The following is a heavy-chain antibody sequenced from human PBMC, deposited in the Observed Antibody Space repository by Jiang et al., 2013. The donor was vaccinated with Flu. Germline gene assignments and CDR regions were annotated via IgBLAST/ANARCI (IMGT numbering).Heavy chain of an antibody. V-gene: IGHV3-48*02. CDR1: GFTFSSYS. D-gene: IGHD1-20*01. Sequence: VQLLESGGGLVQPGGSLRLSCAASGFTFSSYSMNWVRQAPGKGLEWVSYISSSSSTIYYADSVKGRFTISRDNAKNSLYLQMNSLRDEDTAVYYCARDMTGTTVRYYYYYYGMDVWGQGTTVTVSS. CDR3: ARDMTGTTVRYYYYYYGMDV. CDR2: ISSSSSTI. J-gene: IGHJ6*02.